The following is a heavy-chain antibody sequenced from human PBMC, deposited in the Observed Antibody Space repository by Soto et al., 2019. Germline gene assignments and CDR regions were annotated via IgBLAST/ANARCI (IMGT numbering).Heavy chain of an antibody. J-gene: IGHJ6*02. Sequence: SVKVSCKASGGTFSSYTISWVRQAPGQGLEWMGRIIPILGIANYAQKCQGRVTITADKSTSTAYMELSSRRSEDTAVYYCAREPKGWLQLDPNCYYYGMDVWDQGTTVTVAS. CDR2: IIPILGIA. CDR3: AREPKGWLQLDPNCYYYGMDV. D-gene: IGHD5-12*01. CDR1: GGTFSSYT. V-gene: IGHV1-69*04.